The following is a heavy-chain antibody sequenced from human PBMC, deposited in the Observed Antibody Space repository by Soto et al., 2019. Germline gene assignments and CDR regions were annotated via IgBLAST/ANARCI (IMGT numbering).Heavy chain of an antibody. CDR3: ARDGGSSSSGGAFDI. CDR1: GFTFGDYG. V-gene: IGHV3-20*04. D-gene: IGHD6-6*01. CDR2: INWNGGST. J-gene: IGHJ3*02. Sequence: GGSLRLSCAASGFTFGDYGMSWVRQAPGKGLEWVSGINWNGGSTGYADSVKGRFTISRDNANNSLYLQMNSLRAEDTAVYYCARDGGSSSSGGAFDIWGQGTMVTVSS.